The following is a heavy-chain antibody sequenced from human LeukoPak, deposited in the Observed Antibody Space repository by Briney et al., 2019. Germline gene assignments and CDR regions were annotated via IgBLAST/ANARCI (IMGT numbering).Heavy chain of an antibody. CDR3: ARDDDSGSSY. CDR1: GGSISSYY. Sequence: PSETLSLTCTVSGGSISSYYWSWIRQPPGKGLEWIGYIYYSGSTNYNPSLKSRVTISVDTSKNQFSLKLSSVTAADTAVYYRARDDDSGSSYWGQGTLVTVSS. D-gene: IGHD1-26*01. CDR2: IYYSGST. V-gene: IGHV4-59*01. J-gene: IGHJ4*02.